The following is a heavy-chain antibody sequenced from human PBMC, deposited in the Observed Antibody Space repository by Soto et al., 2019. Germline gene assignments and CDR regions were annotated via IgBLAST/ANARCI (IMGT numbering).Heavy chain of an antibody. Sequence: EASVKVSCKASGYTLTSHGISWVRQAPGQGLEWMGWINAYNGNTNYAQKVQGRVTMTRNTSISTAYMELSSLRSEDTAVYYCATLAARQNYYYYYMDVWGKGTTVTVSS. V-gene: IGHV1-18*01. J-gene: IGHJ6*03. D-gene: IGHD6-6*01. CDR2: INAYNGNT. CDR1: GYTLTSHG. CDR3: ATLAARQNYYYYYMDV.